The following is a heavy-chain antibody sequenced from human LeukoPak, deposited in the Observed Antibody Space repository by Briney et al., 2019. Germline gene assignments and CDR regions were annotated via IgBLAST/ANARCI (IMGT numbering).Heavy chain of an antibody. CDR3: ARNLGTMVRGVITWFDP. D-gene: IGHD3-10*01. Sequence: SETLSLICTVSGGSISSYYWSWIRQPPGKGLEWLGYIYYSGSTNYNPSLKSRVTISVDTSKNQFSLKLSSVTAADTAVYYCARNLGTMVRGVITWFDPWGQGTLVTVSS. CDR1: GGSISSYY. V-gene: IGHV4-59*01. CDR2: IYYSGST. J-gene: IGHJ5*02.